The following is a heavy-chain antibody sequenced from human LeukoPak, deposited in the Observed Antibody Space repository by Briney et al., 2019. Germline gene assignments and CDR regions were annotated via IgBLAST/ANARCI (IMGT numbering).Heavy chain of an antibody. CDR1: GFTFSTYA. Sequence: GGSLRLSCVDSGFTFSTYAMLWVRQAPGKGLEYVSAISTNGDSTYYADSVKGRFTISRDNSKNTLFLQMGSLRADDMAVYYCARWGSTSCYDYWGQGTLVTVSS. CDR3: ARWGSTSCYDY. CDR2: ISTNGDST. J-gene: IGHJ4*02. V-gene: IGHV3-64*02. D-gene: IGHD2-2*01.